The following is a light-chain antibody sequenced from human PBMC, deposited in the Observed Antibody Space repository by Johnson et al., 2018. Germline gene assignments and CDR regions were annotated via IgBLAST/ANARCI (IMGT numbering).Light chain of an antibody. J-gene: IGLJ1*01. CDR3: GTWDSSLSAGNV. Sequence: QSVLTHPPSVSAAPGQKVTISCSGSSSNIGNNYVSWYQQLPGTAPKLLIYENNKRPSGIPDRFSGSKSGTSATLGITGLQTGDEADYYCGTWDSSLSAGNVFGPVPKVTVL. V-gene: IGLV1-51*02. CDR1: SSNIGNNY. CDR2: ENN.